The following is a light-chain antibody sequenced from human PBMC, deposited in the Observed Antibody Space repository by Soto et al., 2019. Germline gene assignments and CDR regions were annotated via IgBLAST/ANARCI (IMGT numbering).Light chain of an antibody. CDR1: SSNIGSFYD. Sequence: QSALTQPPSVSGAPGQRGTIPCTGSSSNIGSFYDVHWYQQLPGTVPKLLIYGDNNRPSGVPDRFSGSKSGTAASLAITGLQAEEEADYYCQSYDNSLNHVVFGGGTKLTVL. V-gene: IGLV1-40*01. CDR3: QSYDNSLNHVV. CDR2: GDN. J-gene: IGLJ2*01.